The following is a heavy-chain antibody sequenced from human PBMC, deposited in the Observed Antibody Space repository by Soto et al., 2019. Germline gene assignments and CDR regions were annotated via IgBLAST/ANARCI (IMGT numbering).Heavy chain of an antibody. CDR1: GFTFSSYG. CDR3: AKDLLGPGRAYGMDV. J-gene: IGHJ6*02. V-gene: IGHV3-30*18. Sequence: GGSLRLSCAASGFTFSSYGMHWVRQAPGKGLEWVAVISYDGSNKYYADTVKGRFTISRDNSKNTLYLQMNSLRAEDTAVYYCAKDLLGPGRAYGMDVWGQGTTVTVSS. CDR2: ISYDGSNK. D-gene: IGHD7-27*01.